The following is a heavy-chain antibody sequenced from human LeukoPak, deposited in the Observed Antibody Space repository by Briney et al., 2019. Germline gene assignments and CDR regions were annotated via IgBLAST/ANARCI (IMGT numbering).Heavy chain of an antibody. CDR2: INHSGST. D-gene: IGHD2-15*01. V-gene: IGHV4-34*01. Sequence: SETLSLTCAVHGGSFSGYYWSWIRQPPGKGLEWIGEINHSGSTNYNPSLKSRVTISVDTSKNQFSLKLNSVTAADTAVYYCAHYYCSGGSCYSEPNFDYWGQGTLVTVSS. J-gene: IGHJ4*02. CDR3: AHYYCSGGSCYSEPNFDY. CDR1: GGSFSGYY.